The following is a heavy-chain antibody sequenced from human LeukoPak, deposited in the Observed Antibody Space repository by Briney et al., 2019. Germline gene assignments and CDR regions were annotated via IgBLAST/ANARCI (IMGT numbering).Heavy chain of an antibody. CDR1: GFTFSAYT. V-gene: IGHV3-21*01. D-gene: IGHD3-22*01. J-gene: IGHJ4*02. CDR3: ARCGYYGDYDLIDY. CDR2: ISSNPNYI. Sequence: GGSLRLSCAVSGFTFSAYTMNWVRQAPGMGPEWVSSISSNPNYIYYTDSLKGRVTISRDNAKNSLYLQMNNLRAEDTAVYYCARCGYYGDYDLIDYWGQGTLVTVSS.